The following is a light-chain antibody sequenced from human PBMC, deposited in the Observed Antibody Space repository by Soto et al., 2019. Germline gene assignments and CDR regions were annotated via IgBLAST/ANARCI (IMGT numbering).Light chain of an antibody. CDR3: CSYAGNSEV. CDR1: SGDVGGYNL. CDR2: EVT. Sequence: QSVLTQPASVSGSPGQSITIPCTGTSGDVGGYNLFSWYQQHPGKAPKLMIYEVTERPSWVSNRFSGSKSGNTASLTISGLQPDDEADYYCCSYAGNSEVFGTGTKVTVL. V-gene: IGLV2-23*02. J-gene: IGLJ1*01.